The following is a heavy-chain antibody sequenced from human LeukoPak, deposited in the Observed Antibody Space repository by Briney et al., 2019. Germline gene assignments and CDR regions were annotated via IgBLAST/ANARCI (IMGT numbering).Heavy chain of an antibody. D-gene: IGHD6-13*01. J-gene: IGHJ4*02. CDR2: ISYDGSNK. V-gene: IGHV3-30*18. CDR3: AKPVGKYSSSWYSLGY. Sequence: PGGALRLSCAASGCTFSSYGMHWVRQAPGKGLEWVAVISYDGSNKYYADSVKGRFTISRDNSKNTLYLQMNSLRAEDTAVYYCAKPVGKYSSSWYSLGYWGQGTLVTVSS. CDR1: GCTFSSYG.